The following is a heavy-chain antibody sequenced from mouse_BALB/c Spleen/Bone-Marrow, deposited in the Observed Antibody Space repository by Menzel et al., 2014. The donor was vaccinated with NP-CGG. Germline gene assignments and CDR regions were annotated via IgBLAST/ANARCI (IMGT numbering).Heavy chain of an antibody. CDR1: GFNIKDTY. J-gene: IGHJ3*01. CDR2: IDPANGNT. D-gene: IGHD1-1*01. V-gene: IGHV14-3*02. CDR3: ARYYYGSSLFAY. Sequence: EVKLVESGAELVKPGASVKSSCTASGFNIKDTYMYWVRQRPEQGLEWIGRIDPANGNTKYDPKFQDKATITADTSSNTAYLQLSSLTSEDTAVYYCARYYYGSSLFAYWGQGTLVTVSA.